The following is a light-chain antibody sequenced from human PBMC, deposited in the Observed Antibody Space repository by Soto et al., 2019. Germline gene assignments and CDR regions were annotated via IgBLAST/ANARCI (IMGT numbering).Light chain of an antibody. CDR2: KAS. CDR3: QQYNNYFCA. V-gene: IGKV1-5*03. CDR1: QNINTW. Sequence: DIQMTQSPTTVSASVGDRVTITCRASQNINTWLAWYQQKPGKAPKLLILKASTLESGVPSRFSGSGSETEFTLTISSLQPDDLEIYYCQQYNNYFCAFGQGTRVEIK. J-gene: IGKJ1*01.